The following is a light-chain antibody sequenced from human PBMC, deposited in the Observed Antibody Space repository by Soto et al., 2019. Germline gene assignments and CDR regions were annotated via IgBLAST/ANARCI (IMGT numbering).Light chain of an antibody. CDR2: ANT. Sequence: QSVLSQPPSVSGALGQRVTISCTGSSSYIGAGYDVHWYQQLPGTAPKLLIYANTNRPSGVPDRFSGSKSGTSASLAITGLQAEDEADYYCQSYDDSLGGHVIFGGGTKVTVL. J-gene: IGLJ2*01. CDR1: SSYIGAGYD. V-gene: IGLV1-40*01. CDR3: QSYDDSLGGHVI.